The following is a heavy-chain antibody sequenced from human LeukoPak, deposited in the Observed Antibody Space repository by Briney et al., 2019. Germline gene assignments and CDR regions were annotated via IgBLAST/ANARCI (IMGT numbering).Heavy chain of an antibody. CDR2: IISSGSAV. CDR3: ARRADSGYAFDI. D-gene: IGHD5-12*01. CDR1: GFTFSDNY. V-gene: IGHV3-11*01. Sequence: GGSLRLSCAASGFTFSDNYMSWFRQAPGKGLEWVSYIISSGSAVYYADSVKGRFTISRDNAKNSLYLQMNSLRAEDTAVYYCARRADSGYAFDIWGRGTVVTVSS. J-gene: IGHJ3*02.